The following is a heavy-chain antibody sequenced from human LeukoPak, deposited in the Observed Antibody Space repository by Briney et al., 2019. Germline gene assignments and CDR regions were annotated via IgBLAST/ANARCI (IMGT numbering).Heavy chain of an antibody. Sequence: PGGSLRLSCAASGFTFSSYAMHWVRQAPGKGLEWVAVISYDGSNKYYADSVKGRFTISRDNSKNTLYLQMNSLRAEDTAVYYCAREWELLYGDAFDIWGQGTMVTVSS. D-gene: IGHD1-26*01. CDR3: AREWELLYGDAFDI. J-gene: IGHJ3*02. CDR1: GFTFSSYA. V-gene: IGHV3-30-3*01. CDR2: ISYDGSNK.